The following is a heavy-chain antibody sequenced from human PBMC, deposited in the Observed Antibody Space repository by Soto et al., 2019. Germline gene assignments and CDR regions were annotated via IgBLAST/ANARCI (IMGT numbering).Heavy chain of an antibody. J-gene: IGHJ3*02. CDR2: VSGRGGST. CDR1: GFTFSSYA. Sequence: EVQLLESGGGLVQPGGSLRLSCAASGFTFSSYAMSWVRQAPGKGLEWVSAVSGRGGSTYYADSVKGRFTISRDNSKNTRYRPINSLRAEDTAVYYCAKDPFVYDFLIWGQGTMVTVSS. V-gene: IGHV3-23*01. CDR3: AKDPFVYDFLI. D-gene: IGHD3-3*01.